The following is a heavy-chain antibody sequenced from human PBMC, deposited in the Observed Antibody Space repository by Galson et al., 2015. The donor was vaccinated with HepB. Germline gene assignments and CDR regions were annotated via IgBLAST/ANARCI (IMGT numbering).Heavy chain of an antibody. CDR1: GFTFSDYY. D-gene: IGHD6-19*01. J-gene: IGHJ6*02. V-gene: IGHV3-11*06. Sequence: SLRLSCATSGFTFSDYYMSWIRQAPGKGLEWVSYISSSSSYTNYADSVKGRFTISRDNAKSSLYLQMNSLRAEDTAVYYCARFIAVAGKNYYYYYGMDVWGQGTTVTVSS. CDR2: ISSSSSYT. CDR3: ARFIAVAGKNYYYYYGMDV.